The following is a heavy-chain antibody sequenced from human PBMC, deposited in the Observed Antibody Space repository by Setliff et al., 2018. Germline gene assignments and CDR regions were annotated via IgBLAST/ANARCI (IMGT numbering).Heavy chain of an antibody. CDR3: AKGSGSPNWFDP. Sequence: ASVKVSCKASGYSFTDYYMHWVRQAPGQGLEWMGWISGYNGHTEYAQKFRHKFTMTTDTSTSTAYMELSSLRSEDTAVYYCAKGSGSPNWFDPWGQGTLVTVSS. CDR2: ISGYNGHT. V-gene: IGHV1-18*01. J-gene: IGHJ5*02. D-gene: IGHD3-10*01. CDR1: GYSFTDYY.